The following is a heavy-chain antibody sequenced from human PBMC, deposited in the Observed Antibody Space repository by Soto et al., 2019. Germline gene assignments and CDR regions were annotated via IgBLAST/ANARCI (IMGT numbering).Heavy chain of an antibody. CDR3: AREGATGLYYYYYGMDV. Sequence: GGSLRLSCAASGFTFRSYGMHWVRQAPGKGLEWVAVIWYDGSNKYYADSVKGRFTISRDNSKNTLYLQMNGPRAEDTAVYYCAREGATGLYYYYYGMDVWGQGTTVTVSS. D-gene: IGHD1-26*01. J-gene: IGHJ6*02. CDR1: GFTFRSYG. V-gene: IGHV3-33*01. CDR2: IWYDGSNK.